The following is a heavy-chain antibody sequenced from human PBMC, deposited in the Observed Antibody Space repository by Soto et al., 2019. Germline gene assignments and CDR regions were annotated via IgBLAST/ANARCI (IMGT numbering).Heavy chain of an antibody. V-gene: IGHV4-31*03. CDR1: GASVSSGAYY. CDR2: IYESVYT. D-gene: IGHD5-18*01. J-gene: IGHJ5*02. Sequence: SETLSLTCTVSGASVSSGAYYCRWVRQRPGRGLEWVGYIYESVYTYYNTYLERRPSQSHDRLNNQFSPGLTSGTAADSSVYYCVRALRHTDMVYPWFEPWGQGTMVTVSS. CDR3: VRALRHTDMVYPWFEP.